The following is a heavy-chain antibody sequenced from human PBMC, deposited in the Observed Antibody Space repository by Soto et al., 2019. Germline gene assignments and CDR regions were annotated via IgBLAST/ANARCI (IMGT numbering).Heavy chain of an antibody. CDR2: IYYSGST. J-gene: IGHJ4*02. CDR1: GDCISSGCYS. V-gene: IGHV4-61*01. D-gene: IGHD5-12*01. Sequence: SETLSLTCAVSGDCISSGCYSWCWIRQPPGKGLEWVGYIYYSGSTTYNPSLKSRLTISVDTSKNQFSLKLRSVTAADTAVYYCARLGRWLQALDSWGQGTLVTVSS. CDR3: ARLGRWLQALDS.